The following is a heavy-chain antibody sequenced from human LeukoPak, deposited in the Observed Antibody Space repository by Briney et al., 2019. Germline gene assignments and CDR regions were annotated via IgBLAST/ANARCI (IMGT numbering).Heavy chain of an antibody. CDR1: GGSFSGHY. CDR2: IDHTGRS. D-gene: IGHD3-10*01. J-gene: IGHJ5*02. V-gene: IGHV4-34*01. Sequence: PSETLSLTCAVYGGSFSGHYWTWIRQPPGKGLEWIGEIDHTGRSTYNPSLTSRVTISKDSSKNQFSLSLGSVIAPDTAVYFCARGENSGSYFSYFDPWAQGTPVTVSS. CDR3: ARGENSGSYFSYFDP.